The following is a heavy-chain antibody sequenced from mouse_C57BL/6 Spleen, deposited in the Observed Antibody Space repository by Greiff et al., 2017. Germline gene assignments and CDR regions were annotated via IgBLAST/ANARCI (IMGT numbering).Heavy chain of an antibody. CDR3: ARVPYYSNYGGDY. CDR1: GFTFSDYY. D-gene: IGHD2-5*01. CDR2: INYDGSST. Sequence: DVKLVESEGGLVQPGSSMKLSCTASGFTFSDYYMAWVRQVPEKGLEWVANINYDGSSTYYLDSLKSRFIISRDNAKNILYLQMSSLKSEDTATDYCARVPYYSNYGGDYWGQGTTLTVSS. V-gene: IGHV5-16*01. J-gene: IGHJ2*01.